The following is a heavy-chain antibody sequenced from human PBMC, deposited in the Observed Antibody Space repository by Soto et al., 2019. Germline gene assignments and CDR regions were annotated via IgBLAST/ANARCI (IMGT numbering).Heavy chain of an antibody. D-gene: IGHD3-22*01. CDR1: GGSISSGDYY. V-gene: IGHV4-30-4*01. CDR2: IYYSGST. Sequence: SETLSLTCTVSGGSISSGDYYWSWIRQPPGKGLEWIGYIYYSGSTYYNPSLKSRVTISVDTSKNQFSLKLSSVTAADTAVYYCARGDYYDSSGYFDYWGQGTLVTVSS. J-gene: IGHJ4*02. CDR3: ARGDYYDSSGYFDY.